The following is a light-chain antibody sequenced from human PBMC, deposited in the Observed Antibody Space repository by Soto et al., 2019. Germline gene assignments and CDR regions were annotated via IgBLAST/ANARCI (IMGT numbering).Light chain of an antibody. Sequence: EIVLTQSPATLSLSPGERATLSCRASPSVSSYLAWYQQKPGQAPRILIYDASNRATGITARFSGSGSGTDCTLTISRREPEELAVDDCEQYGSSLITFG. V-gene: IGKV3-20*01. CDR2: DAS. CDR1: PSVSSY. CDR3: EQYGSSLIT. J-gene: IGKJ5*01.